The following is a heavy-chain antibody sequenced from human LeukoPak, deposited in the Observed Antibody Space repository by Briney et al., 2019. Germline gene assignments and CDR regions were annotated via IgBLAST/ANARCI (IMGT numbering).Heavy chain of an antibody. J-gene: IGHJ4*02. CDR1: GFTFSSYG. CDR2: IRYDGSNK. V-gene: IGHV3-30*02. D-gene: IGHD6-19*01. CDR3: AKDNYFRYSSGHLKY. Sequence: GGSLRLSCAASGFTFSSYGMHWVRQAPGKGLEWVAFIRYDGSNKYYADSVKGRFTISRDNSKNTLYLQMNSLRAEDTALYYCAKDNYFRYSSGHLKYWGQGTLVTVSS.